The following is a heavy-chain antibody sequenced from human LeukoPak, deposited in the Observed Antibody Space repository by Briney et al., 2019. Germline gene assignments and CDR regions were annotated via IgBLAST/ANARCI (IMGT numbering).Heavy chain of an antibody. J-gene: IGHJ4*02. CDR1: GYTFTGYY. CDR2: INPNSGGT. CDR3: ARAIVATTPTPSFYFDY. D-gene: IGHD5-12*01. V-gene: IGHV1-2*02. Sequence: ASVKVSCKASGYTFTGYYMHWVRQAPGQGLEWMGWINPNSGGTNYAQKFQGRVTMTRDTSISTAYMELSRLRSDDTAVYYCARAIVATTPTPSFYFDYWGQGTLVTVSS.